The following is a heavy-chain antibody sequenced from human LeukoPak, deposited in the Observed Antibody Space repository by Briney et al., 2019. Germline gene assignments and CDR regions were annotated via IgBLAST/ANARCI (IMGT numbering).Heavy chain of an antibody. CDR1: GFSFSGHW. D-gene: IGHD6-6*01. Sequence: GGSLRLSCTASGFSFSGHWMHWGRQLPGKGLGWVSRISPTGSTTSYADSVKGRFTFSRDNAKNTLYLQVNNLRAEDTAVYYCARGPNSNWSGLDFWGQGTLLTVSS. CDR3: ARGPNSNWSGLDF. CDR2: ISPTGSTT. J-gene: IGHJ4*02. V-gene: IGHV3-74*01.